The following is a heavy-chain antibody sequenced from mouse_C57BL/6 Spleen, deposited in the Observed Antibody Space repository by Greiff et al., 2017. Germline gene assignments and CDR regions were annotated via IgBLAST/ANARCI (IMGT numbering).Heavy chain of an antibody. D-gene: IGHD1-1*01. CDR3: ARSRDYYGREAWFAY. CDR2: IYPRDGST. CDR1: GYTFTDHT. V-gene: IGHV1-78*01. J-gene: IGHJ3*01. Sequence: QVQLQQSDAELVKPGASVKISCKVSGYTFTDHTIHWMKQRPEQGLEWIGYIYPRDGSTKYNEKFKSKATLTADKSSSTAYMQLNSLTSEDSAVYFCARSRDYYGREAWFAYWGQGTLVTVSA.